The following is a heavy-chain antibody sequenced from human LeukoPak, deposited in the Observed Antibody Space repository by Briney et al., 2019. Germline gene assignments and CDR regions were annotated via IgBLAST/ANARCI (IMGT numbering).Heavy chain of an antibody. CDR1: GYSFTSYW. V-gene: IGHV5-51*01. Sequence: GESLKISCKGSGYSFTSYWIGWVRQMPGKGLEWMGIIYPNDSDTRYSPSFQGQVTISADKSISTAYLQWSSLKASDTAIYYCARTYSSSWLHYFDYWGQGTLVTVSS. CDR2: IYPNDSDT. D-gene: IGHD6-13*01. J-gene: IGHJ4*02. CDR3: ARTYSSSWLHYFDY.